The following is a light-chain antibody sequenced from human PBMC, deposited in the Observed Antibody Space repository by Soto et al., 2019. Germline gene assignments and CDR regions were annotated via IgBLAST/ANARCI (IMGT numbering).Light chain of an antibody. CDR1: SSDVGGYNY. J-gene: IGLJ2*01. CDR2: DVS. CDR3: SSYTSSSHVV. Sequence: QPASVSGSPGQSITISCTGTSSDVGGYNYVSWYQQHPGKAPKLMIYDVSNRPSGVSNRFSGSKSGNTASLTISGLQAEDEADYYCSSYTSSSHVVFGGGTKLTVL. V-gene: IGLV2-14*01.